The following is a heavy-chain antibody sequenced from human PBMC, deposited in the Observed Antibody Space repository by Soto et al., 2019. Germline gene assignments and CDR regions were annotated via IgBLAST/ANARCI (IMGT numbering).Heavy chain of an antibody. CDR1: GYTFTSYG. CDR2: ISAYNGNT. Sequence: ASVKVCCKASGYTFTSYGISWVRQAPGQGLEWMGWISAYNGNTNYAQKLQGRVTMTTDTSTSTAYMELRSLRSDDTAVYYCARDFTTVTTEGYWGQGTLVTVSS. J-gene: IGHJ4*02. V-gene: IGHV1-18*04. D-gene: IGHD4-4*01. CDR3: ARDFTTVTTEGY.